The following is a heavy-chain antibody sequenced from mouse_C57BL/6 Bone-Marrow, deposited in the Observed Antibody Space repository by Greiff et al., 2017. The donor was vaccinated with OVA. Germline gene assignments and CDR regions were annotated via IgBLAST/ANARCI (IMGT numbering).Heavy chain of an antibody. CDR2: ISDGGSYT. J-gene: IGHJ2*01. CDR3: ARDYYYGSSYVGYFDY. D-gene: IGHD1-1*01. V-gene: IGHV5-4*01. CDR1: GFTFSSYA. Sequence: EVMLVESGGGLVKPGGSLKLSCAASGFTFSSYAMSWVRQTPEKRLEWVATISDGGSYTYYPDNVKGRFTISRDNAKNNLYLQMSHLKSEDTAMYYCARDYYYGSSYVGYFDYWGQGTTLTVSS.